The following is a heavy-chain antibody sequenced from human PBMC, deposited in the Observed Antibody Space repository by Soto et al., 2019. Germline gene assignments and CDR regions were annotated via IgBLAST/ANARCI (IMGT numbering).Heavy chain of an antibody. CDR1: GFTVSSNY. Sequence: GGSLRLSCAASGFTVSSNYMTWVRQAPGKGLEWVSVLWSAGLTYYADSVKGRFTISRDNSKNTVYLQMNSLGAEDSAVYYCARELPPDIWGRGTLVTVSS. V-gene: IGHV3-53*01. J-gene: IGHJ4*02. CDR3: ARELPPDI. CDR2: LWSAGLT.